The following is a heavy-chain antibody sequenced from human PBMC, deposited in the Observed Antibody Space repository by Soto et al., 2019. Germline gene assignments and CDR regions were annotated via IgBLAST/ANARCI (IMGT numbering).Heavy chain of an antibody. V-gene: IGHV4-39*07. J-gene: IGHJ4*02. CDR2: IYYSENT. CDR1: GGSISSSSNH. Sequence: SETLSLTCTVSGGSISSSSNHWGWIRQPPGKGLEWIGNIYYSENTYYNPSLKSRVTISVDTSKNQFSLRLSSVTAADTAVYYCARVGDSDLNFDYWGQGTLVTVSS. D-gene: IGHD3-10*01. CDR3: ARVGDSDLNFDY.